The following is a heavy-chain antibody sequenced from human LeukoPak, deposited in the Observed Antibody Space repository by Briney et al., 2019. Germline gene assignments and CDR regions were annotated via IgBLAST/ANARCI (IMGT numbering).Heavy chain of an antibody. CDR3: ARSIAARPKWYFDL. Sequence: SETLSLTCTVSGGSISSYYWTWIRQPPGKGLEWLGYIYYSGSTYYNPSLKSRVTISVDTSKNQFSLKLSSVTAADTAVYYCARSIAARPKWYFDLWGRGTLVTVSS. CDR1: GGSISSYY. D-gene: IGHD6-6*01. J-gene: IGHJ2*01. V-gene: IGHV4-59*08. CDR2: IYYSGST.